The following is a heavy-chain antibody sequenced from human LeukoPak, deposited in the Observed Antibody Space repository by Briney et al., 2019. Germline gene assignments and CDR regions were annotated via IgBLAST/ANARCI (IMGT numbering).Heavy chain of an antibody. CDR2: ISSNGGST. D-gene: IGHD2-2*01. CDR3: ARDPIVVVPAAIWGNWDY. CDR1: GFTFSSYA. Sequence: GGSLRLSCAASGFTFSSYAMHWVRQAPGKGLEYVSAISSNGGSTYYANSVKGRFTISRDNSKNTLYLQMGSLRAEDMAVYYCARDPIVVVPAAIWGNWDYWGQGTLVTVSS. V-gene: IGHV3-64*01. J-gene: IGHJ4*02.